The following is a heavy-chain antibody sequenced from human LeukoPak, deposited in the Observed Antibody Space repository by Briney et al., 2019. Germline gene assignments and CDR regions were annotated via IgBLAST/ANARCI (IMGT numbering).Heavy chain of an antibody. V-gene: IGHV4-59*08. J-gene: IGHJ6*03. CDR1: GGSISSYY. Sequence: SETLSLTCTDSGGSISSYYWSWIRQPPGKGLEWIGYIYYSGSTNYNPSLKSRVTISVDTSKNQFSLKLSSVTAADTAVYYCARCGQYCSSTSCYAPYYYYYMDVWGKGTTVTVSS. CDR2: IYYSGST. CDR3: ARCGQYCSSTSCYAPYYYYYMDV. D-gene: IGHD2-2*01.